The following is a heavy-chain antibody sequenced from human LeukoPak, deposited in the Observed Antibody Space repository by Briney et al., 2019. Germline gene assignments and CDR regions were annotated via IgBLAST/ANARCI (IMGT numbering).Heavy chain of an antibody. CDR1: GFTFSSYS. J-gene: IGHJ4*02. Sequence: GGSLRLSCVASGFTFSSYSMNWVRQAPGKGLEWVSFISSSSSYIYYADSVKGRFTISRDNAKNSLYVEMNSLRVEDTAVYYCARDVAGDYGDYDDYWGQGTLVTVSS. CDR2: ISSSSSYI. CDR3: ARDVAGDYGDYDDY. D-gene: IGHD4-17*01. V-gene: IGHV3-21*01.